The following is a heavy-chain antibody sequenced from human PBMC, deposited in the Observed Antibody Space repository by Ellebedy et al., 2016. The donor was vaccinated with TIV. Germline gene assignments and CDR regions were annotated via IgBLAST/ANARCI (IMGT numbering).Heavy chain of an antibody. V-gene: IGHV3-30*03. J-gene: IGHJ2*01. CDR1: GFTFSSYA. D-gene: IGHD5-24*01. Sequence: GESLKISXAASGFTFSSYAMHWVRQAPGKGLEWVALISHDGRNGEYADSVKGRFTISRDKSKNTLYLQMNSLRAEDTAVYYCARVGDGYSWYFDLWGRGTLVTVSS. CDR3: ARVGDGYSWYFDL. CDR2: ISHDGRNG.